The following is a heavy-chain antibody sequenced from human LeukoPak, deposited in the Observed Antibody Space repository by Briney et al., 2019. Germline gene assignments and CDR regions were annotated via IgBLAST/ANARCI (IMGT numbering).Heavy chain of an antibody. D-gene: IGHD4-17*01. J-gene: IGHJ3*02. Sequence: GGSLRLSCAASGFTFSNAWMSWVRQAPAKGLEWVGRIKSKTDGGTTDYAAPVKGRFTISRDDSKNTLYLQMNSLKTEDTPVYYCTTSGLTTVLPDAFDIWGQGTMVTVSS. V-gene: IGHV3-15*01. CDR3: TTSGLTTVLPDAFDI. CDR2: IKSKTDGGTT. CDR1: GFTFSNAW.